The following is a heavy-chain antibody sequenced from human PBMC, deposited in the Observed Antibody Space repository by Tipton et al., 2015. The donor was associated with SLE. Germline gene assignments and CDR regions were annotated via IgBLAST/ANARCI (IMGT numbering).Heavy chain of an antibody. D-gene: IGHD3-9*01. V-gene: IGHV4-59*11. CDR3: ARGDDILTDNWFNS. J-gene: IGHJ5*01. CDR2: IFSSGTT. CDR1: GDSMKSHY. Sequence: TLSLTCTVSGDSMKSHYWTWIRQPPGKGLEYIGYIFSSGTTNYNPSLKSRVTISVDTSKNQFSLRLTSVTAADTAVYYCARGDDILTDNWFNSWGQGTLVTVSS.